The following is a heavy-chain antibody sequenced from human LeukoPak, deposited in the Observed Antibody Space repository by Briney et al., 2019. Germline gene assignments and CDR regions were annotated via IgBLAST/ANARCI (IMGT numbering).Heavy chain of an antibody. V-gene: IGHV1-18*01. CDR1: GYTFTSYG. CDR2: ISAYNGNT. Sequence: ASVKVSCKASGYTFTSYGISWVRQAPGQGLEWTGWISAYNGNTNYAQKLQGRVTMTTDTSTSTAYMELRSLRSDDTAVYYCARRPSLYYDSSGYDYWGQGTLVTVSS. J-gene: IGHJ4*02. CDR3: ARRPSLYYDSSGYDY. D-gene: IGHD3-22*01.